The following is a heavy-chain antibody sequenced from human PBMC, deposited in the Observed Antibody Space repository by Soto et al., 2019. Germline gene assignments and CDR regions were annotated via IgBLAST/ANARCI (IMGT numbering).Heavy chain of an antibody. Sequence: QLQLQESGPGLVKPSETLSLSCSVSGDSIRNRNYYWAWIRQPPGKGLEWIVSRYDDASTFYNPSPRRGVSISLDTTQKPLSLKETSVSAANTAVYFSARGIYLGPSGYYLAFWGQGTLVTVSS. D-gene: IGHD3-22*01. CDR1: GDSIRNRNYY. CDR3: ARGIYLGPSGYYLAF. CDR2: RYDDAST. V-gene: IGHV4-39*02. J-gene: IGHJ4*02.